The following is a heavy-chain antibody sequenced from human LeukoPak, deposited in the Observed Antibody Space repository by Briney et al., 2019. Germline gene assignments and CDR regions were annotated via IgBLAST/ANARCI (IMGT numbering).Heavy chain of an antibody. CDR3: AKARSGSSSSCYNY. CDR1: GFTFSSYS. CDR2: ISGSVGST. V-gene: IGHV3-23*01. J-gene: IGHJ4*02. Sequence: GGSLRLSCAASGFTFSSYSMSWVRQAPGKGLEWVSAISGSVGSTYYADSGKGRFTISRDNSNNTLYLQMNSLRAEDTAVYYCAKARSGSSSSCYNYWGQGTLVTVSS. D-gene: IGHD2-2*02.